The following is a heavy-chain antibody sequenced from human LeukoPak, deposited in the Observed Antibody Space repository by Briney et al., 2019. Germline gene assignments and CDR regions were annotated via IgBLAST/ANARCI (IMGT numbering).Heavy chain of an antibody. V-gene: IGHV3-23*01. CDR3: AKDGSRYNWNDGGLDP. D-gene: IGHD1-1*01. Sequence: GGSLRLSCAASGFTFSSYAMHWVRQAPGKGLEWVSAISGSGGSTYYADSVKGRFTISRDNSKNTLYLQMNSLRAEDTAVYYCAKDGSRYNWNDGGLDPWGQGTLVTVSS. J-gene: IGHJ5*02. CDR1: GFTFSSYA. CDR2: ISGSGGST.